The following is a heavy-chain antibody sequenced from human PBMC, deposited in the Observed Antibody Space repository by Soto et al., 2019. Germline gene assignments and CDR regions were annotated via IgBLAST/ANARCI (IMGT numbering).Heavy chain of an antibody. V-gene: IGHV4-30-4*01. CDR2: IYYSGST. J-gene: IGHJ4*02. Sequence: SETLSLTCTVSGGSISSGDYYCSWIRQPPGKGLEWIGYIYYSGSTYYNPSLKSRVTISVDTSKNQFSLKLSSVTAADTAVYYCARVGGWYKDLDYWGQGTLVTVSS. CDR3: ARVGGWYKDLDY. CDR1: GGSISSGDYY. D-gene: IGHD6-19*01.